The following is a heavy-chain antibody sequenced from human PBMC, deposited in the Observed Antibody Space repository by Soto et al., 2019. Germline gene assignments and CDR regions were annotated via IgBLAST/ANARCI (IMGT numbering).Heavy chain of an antibody. Sequence: SETKSLTCTVSGGTISSYYLSWIRQPPGKGLEWIGYIYYSGSTNYNPSLKSRVTISVDTSKNQFSLKLSSVTAADTAVYYCARGRSSSSSFDYWGQGTLVTVSS. CDR2: IYYSGST. CDR1: GGTISSYY. D-gene: IGHD6-6*01. CDR3: ARGRSSSSSFDY. V-gene: IGHV4-59*01. J-gene: IGHJ4*02.